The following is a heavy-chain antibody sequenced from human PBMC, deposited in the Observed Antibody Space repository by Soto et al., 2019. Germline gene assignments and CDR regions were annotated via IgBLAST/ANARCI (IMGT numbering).Heavy chain of an antibody. CDR2: ISGSGGST. CDR1: GFTFSSYA. V-gene: IGHV3-23*01. CDR3: AKVDIVLMVYARFDY. J-gene: IGHJ4*02. D-gene: IGHD2-8*01. Sequence: EVQLLESGGGLVQPGGSLRLSCAASGFTFSSYAMSWVRQAPGKGLEWVSAISGSGGSTYYADSVKGRFTISRDNSKNTRYLQMNSLSAEDTAVYYCAKVDIVLMVYARFDYWGQGTLVTVSS.